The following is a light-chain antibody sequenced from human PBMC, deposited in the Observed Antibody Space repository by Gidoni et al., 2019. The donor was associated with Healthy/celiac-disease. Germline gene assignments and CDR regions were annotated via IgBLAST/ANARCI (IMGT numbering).Light chain of an antibody. CDR2: GAS. CDR3: QQYGSSPQT. V-gene: IGKV3-20*01. J-gene: IGKJ1*01. CDR1: QSVSSIY. Sequence: EIVLTQSLGALSLSPGERATLSCRAIQSVSSIYLAWYQKKPGQAPRLLIYGASSRATGIPDRFRGSGSGTDFTLTISRLEPEDFAVYYCQQYGSSPQTFGQGTKVEIK.